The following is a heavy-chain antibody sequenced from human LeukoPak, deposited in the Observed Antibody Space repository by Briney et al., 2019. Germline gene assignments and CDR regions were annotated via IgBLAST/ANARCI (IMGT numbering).Heavy chain of an antibody. CDR3: ARGVYIAAAQYGY. CDR2: IYYSGTT. V-gene: IGHV4-59*01. Sequence: SETLSLTCTVSGGSISSYYWSWIRQPPGKGLEWIGYIYYSGTTNYNPSLKSRVTISVDTSKNKFSLKLSSVTAADTAVYYCARGVYIAAAQYGYWGQGTLVTVSS. D-gene: IGHD6-13*01. J-gene: IGHJ4*02. CDR1: GGSISSYY.